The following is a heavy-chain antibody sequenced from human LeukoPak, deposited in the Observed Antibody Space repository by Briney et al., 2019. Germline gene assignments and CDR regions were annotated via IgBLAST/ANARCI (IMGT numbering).Heavy chain of an antibody. CDR1: GGSISDSS. CDR3: ANSPPYDYSEAADY. J-gene: IGHJ4*02. Sequence: PSETLSLTCTVSGGSISDSSWSWIRQPPGKGLDWIGYIYYSGSTNYNPSLKSRVTISVDSSKNQFSLKLSSVTAADTAVYYCANSPPYDYSEAADYWGQGTLVTVSS. V-gene: IGHV4-59*12. CDR2: IYYSGST. D-gene: IGHD4-4*01.